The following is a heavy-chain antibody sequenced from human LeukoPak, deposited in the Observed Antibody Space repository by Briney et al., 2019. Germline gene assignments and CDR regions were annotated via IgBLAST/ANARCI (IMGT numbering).Heavy chain of an antibody. V-gene: IGHV3-23*01. CDR2: ISGSGGST. D-gene: IGHD2-2*01. Sequence: GGSLRLSCAASGFTFSSYAMSWVRQVPGKGLEWVSAISGSGGSTYYADSVKGRFTISRDNSKNTLYLQMNSLRAEDTAVYYCAKDDEDSSSSDYWGQGTLVTVSS. J-gene: IGHJ4*02. CDR3: AKDDEDSSSSDY. CDR1: GFTFSSYA.